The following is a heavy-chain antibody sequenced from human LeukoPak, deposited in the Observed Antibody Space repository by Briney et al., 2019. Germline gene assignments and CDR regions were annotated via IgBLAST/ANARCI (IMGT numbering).Heavy chain of an antibody. CDR1: GGSISDYY. CDR3: ARDPGYSSSWGYFDY. J-gene: IGHJ4*02. D-gene: IGHD6-13*01. V-gene: IGHV4-59*01. CDR2: FYQSEKT. Sequence: SETLSLTCTVSGGSISDYYWCWIRQPPGKGLEWLGCFYQSEKTNYNPSLMSRVTISVDTSKNQFSLELSSVTAADTAVYYCARDPGYSSSWGYFDYWGQGTLVTVSS.